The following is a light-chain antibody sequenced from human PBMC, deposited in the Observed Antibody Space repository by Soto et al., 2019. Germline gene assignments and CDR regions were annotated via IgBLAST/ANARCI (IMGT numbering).Light chain of an antibody. Sequence: IVMTQSPATLSVSPGERATLSCRASQSVGSDLAWYQQKPGQAPRLLIYGASTMATGVPVRISGSGSGTEVTLAFSSLQSEDFAVYYCQQYNKWPPWTFGQGTKVEIK. CDR3: QQYNKWPPWT. CDR2: GAS. CDR1: QSVGSD. V-gene: IGKV3-15*01. J-gene: IGKJ1*01.